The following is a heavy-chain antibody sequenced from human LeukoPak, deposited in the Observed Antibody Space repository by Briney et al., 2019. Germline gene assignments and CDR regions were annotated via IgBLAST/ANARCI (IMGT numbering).Heavy chain of an antibody. J-gene: IGHJ4*02. CDR1: GFIFSNYG. Sequence: PGGSLRLSCAASGFIFSNYGMHWVRQAPGKGLEWVAFIRYDGSNKDYAESVKGRFTTSRDNTKNTLHLQVNTLRPEDTAVYYCAKGWDYYVDYWGQGTLVTVSS. D-gene: IGHD1-26*01. CDR3: AKGWDYYVDY. CDR2: IRYDGSNK. V-gene: IGHV3-30*02.